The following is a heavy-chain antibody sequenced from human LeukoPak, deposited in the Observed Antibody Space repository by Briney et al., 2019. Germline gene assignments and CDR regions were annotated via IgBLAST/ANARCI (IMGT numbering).Heavy chain of an antibody. Sequence: GRSLRLSCAASGFTFSSYGMHWVRQAPGKGLEWVAVIWYDGSNKYYADSVKGRFTISRDNSKNTLYLQMNSLRAEDTAVYYCATCSGGSCYFDYWGQGTLVTVSS. CDR1: GFTFSSYG. V-gene: IGHV3-33*01. CDR3: ATCSGGSCYFDY. J-gene: IGHJ4*02. CDR2: IWYDGSNK. D-gene: IGHD2-15*01.